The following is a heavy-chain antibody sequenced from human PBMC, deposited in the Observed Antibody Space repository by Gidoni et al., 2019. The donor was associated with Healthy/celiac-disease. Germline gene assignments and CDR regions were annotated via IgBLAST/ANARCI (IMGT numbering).Heavy chain of an antibody. Sequence: EVQLVQSGAEVNKPGESLRISCKVSGYSFPSYCISWVRQMPGKGLAWMGRIDPSDAYTNYSPSFQGHVTISADKSISTAYLQWSSLKASDTAMYYCATQRITMVRGVTGGWFDPWGQGTLVTVSS. CDR2: IDPSDAYT. CDR1: GYSFPSYC. J-gene: IGHJ5*02. D-gene: IGHD3-10*01. V-gene: IGHV5-10-1*03. CDR3: ATQRITMVRGVTGGWFDP.